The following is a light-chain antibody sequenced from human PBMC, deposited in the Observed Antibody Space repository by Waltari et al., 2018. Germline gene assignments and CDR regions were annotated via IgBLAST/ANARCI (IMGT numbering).Light chain of an antibody. CDR3: QQLNSYPIT. J-gene: IGKJ5*01. CDR2: AAS. V-gene: IGKV1-9*01. CDR1: QDIISN. Sequence: IQLTQSPSSLSASVGDRVTITCRASQDIISNLAWYQQKPGKAPKLLISAASTLQSGVPLRFSGSGSGTDFTLTISSLQPEDFATYYCQQLNSYPITFGQGTRLEIK.